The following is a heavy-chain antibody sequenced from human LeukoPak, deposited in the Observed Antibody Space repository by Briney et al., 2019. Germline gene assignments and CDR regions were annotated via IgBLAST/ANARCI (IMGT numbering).Heavy chain of an antibody. CDR1: GGSISNYY. D-gene: IGHD3-16*02. Sequence: SETLSLTCSVSGGSISNYYWSWIRQPPGKGLEWIAYVYYSGSTNYNPSLKSRVTISVDTSKNQFSLKLSSVTAADTAVYYCARGNPAIYDYVWGSYRPYFDYWGQGTLVTVSS. CDR3: ARGNPAIYDYVWGSYRPYFDY. J-gene: IGHJ4*02. V-gene: IGHV4-59*01. CDR2: VYYSGST.